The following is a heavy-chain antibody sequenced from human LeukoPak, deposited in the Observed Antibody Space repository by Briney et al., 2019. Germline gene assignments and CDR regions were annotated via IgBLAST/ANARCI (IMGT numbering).Heavy chain of an antibody. J-gene: IGHJ4*02. Sequence: PSETLSLTCTVSGDSISSYYWSWIRRPPGKGLEWIGYIYYSGTTNYNPSLKSRVTISLDASQNQFSLKLSSVTAADTAVYYCARQGYSSGFYYFDYWGQGTLVTVPS. D-gene: IGHD6-19*01. CDR2: IYYSGTT. CDR1: GDSISSYY. CDR3: ARQGYSSGFYYFDY. V-gene: IGHV4-59*01.